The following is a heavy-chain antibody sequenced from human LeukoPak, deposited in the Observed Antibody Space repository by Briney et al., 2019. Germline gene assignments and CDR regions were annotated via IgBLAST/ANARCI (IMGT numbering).Heavy chain of an antibody. D-gene: IGHD6-13*01. J-gene: IGHJ4*02. CDR3: AKEKSSSWLPYFDY. V-gene: IGHV3-43*01. CDR1: GFTFDDYT. Sequence: GGSLRLSCAASGFTFDDYTMHWVRQAPGKGLEWVSLISWDGGSTYYADSVKGRFTISRDNSKNSLYLQMNSLRTEDTALYYCAKEKSSSWLPYFDYWGQGTLVTVSS. CDR2: ISWDGGST.